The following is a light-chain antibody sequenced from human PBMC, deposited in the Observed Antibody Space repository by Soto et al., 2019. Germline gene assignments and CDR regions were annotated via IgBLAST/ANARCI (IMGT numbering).Light chain of an antibody. V-gene: IGKV3-20*01. CDR1: QSFNSIY. CDR3: HQYDSWT. CDR2: GAS. Sequence: EIVWTQSPGTLSLSPGERATLSCRASQSFNSIYLAWYQQKPGQAPRLLIYGASSRATGIPDRFSGSGSGTDFTLTISRLEPEDFAVYYCHQYDSWTFGQGTKVDI. J-gene: IGKJ1*01.